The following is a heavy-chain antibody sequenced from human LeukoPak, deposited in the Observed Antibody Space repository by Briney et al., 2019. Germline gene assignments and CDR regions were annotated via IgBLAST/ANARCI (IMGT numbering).Heavy chain of an antibody. CDR1: GFTFSSYG. CDR3: AKSTDGLLPASCYSVDY. J-gene: IGHJ4*02. Sequence: GGSLRLSCAASGFTFSSYGMHWVRQAPGKGLEWVSAISGSGGSTYYADSVKGRFTISRDNSKNTLYLQMNSLRAEDTAVYYCAKSTDGLLPASCYSVDYWGQGTLVTVSS. D-gene: IGHD2-15*01. V-gene: IGHV3-23*01. CDR2: ISGSGGST.